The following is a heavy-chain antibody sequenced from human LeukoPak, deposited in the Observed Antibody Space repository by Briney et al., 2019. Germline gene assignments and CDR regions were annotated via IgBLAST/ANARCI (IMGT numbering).Heavy chain of an antibody. Sequence: GGSLRLSCAASGFTFDDYAMHWVRQAPGKGLEWVSGISWNSGSIGYADSVKGRFTISRDNAKNSLYLQMNSLRAEDTALYYCAKGGALGPSDYWGQGTLVTVSS. V-gene: IGHV3-9*01. CDR3: AKGGALGPSDY. J-gene: IGHJ4*02. D-gene: IGHD3-16*01. CDR1: GFTFDDYA. CDR2: ISWNSGSI.